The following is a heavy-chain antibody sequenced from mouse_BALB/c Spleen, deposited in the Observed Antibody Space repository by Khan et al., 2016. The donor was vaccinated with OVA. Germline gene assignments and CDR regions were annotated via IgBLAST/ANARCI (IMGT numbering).Heavy chain of an antibody. D-gene: IGHD1-1*01. J-gene: IGHJ4*01. V-gene: IGHV1-80*01. Sequence: QVQLQQSGAELVRPGSSVKISCKASGYEFSSQWMNWVKQRPGQGLEWIGQIFPGDGNTNYSGKFKGKATLTADKSSSTAYMQLSSLTSEDSAVYFCARPIYYYGSSFRAMDYWGQGTSVTVSS. CDR3: ARPIYYYGSSFRAMDY. CDR1: GYEFSSQW. CDR2: IFPGDGNT.